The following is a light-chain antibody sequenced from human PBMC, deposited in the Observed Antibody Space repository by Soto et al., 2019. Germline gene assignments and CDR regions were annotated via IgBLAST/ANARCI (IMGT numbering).Light chain of an antibody. Sequence: DIQLTQSPSFLSASVEDRVTISCRASYDISSALAWYQQEPGKPPKLLIYDSSTLQTGVPSRFTGSGSGRKFTLTISGLQFGDFATYFCQQLSHYPYTFGQGTKLDI. CDR2: DSS. J-gene: IGKJ2*01. CDR3: QQLSHYPYT. CDR1: YDISSA. V-gene: IGKV1-9*01.